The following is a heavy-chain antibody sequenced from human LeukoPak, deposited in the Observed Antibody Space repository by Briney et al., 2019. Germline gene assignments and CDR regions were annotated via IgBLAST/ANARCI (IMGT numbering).Heavy chain of an antibody. V-gene: IGHV4-59*01. Sequence: SETLSLTCTVSGGSISSDFWSWIRQPPGKGLEWIGYIYNSGSTNQNPSLKGRVTISVDTSKNQFSLKMSSVTAADTAVYYCARVDYYGSGGTFQHWGQGTLVTVSS. CDR1: GGSISSDF. D-gene: IGHD3-10*01. CDR3: ARVDYYGSGGTFQH. CDR2: IYNSGST. J-gene: IGHJ1*01.